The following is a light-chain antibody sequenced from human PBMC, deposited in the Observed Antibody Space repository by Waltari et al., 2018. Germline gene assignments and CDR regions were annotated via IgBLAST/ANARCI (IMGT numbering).Light chain of an antibody. J-gene: IGKJ4*01. CDR3: QQATSLPLT. CDR1: QARSGW. CDR2: GAS. V-gene: IGKV1-12*01. Sequence: DIQMTQSPSSVSASEGDRVTITCRASQARSGWLAWYQQKPGRAPKLLIYGASSLHSGVSSRCSGSGAGTDFTLTISSLQPEDFAIYYCQQATSLPLTFGGGTRVEIK.